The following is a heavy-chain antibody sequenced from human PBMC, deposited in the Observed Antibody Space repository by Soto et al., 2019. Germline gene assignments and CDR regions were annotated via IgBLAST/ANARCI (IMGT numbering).Heavy chain of an antibody. CDR2: IYWDDDK. V-gene: IGHV2-5*02. D-gene: IGHD4-17*01. CDR1: GFSLSTSGVG. J-gene: IGHJ1*01. Sequence: SGATLVNPTQTLTLTCTFSGFSLSTSGVGVGWIRQPPGKALEWLALIYWDDDKRYSPSLKSRLTITKDTSKNQVVLTMTNMDPVDTATYHCAHSPSPDYGDAEYFQHWGQGTLVTVSS. CDR3: AHSPSPDYGDAEYFQH.